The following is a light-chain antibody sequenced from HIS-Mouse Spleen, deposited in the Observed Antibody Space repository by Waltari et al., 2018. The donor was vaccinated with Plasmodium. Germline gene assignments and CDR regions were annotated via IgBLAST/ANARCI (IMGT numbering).Light chain of an antibody. CDR3: QQHSNWPPT. Sequence: ETVSTQSPATLSLSPGERATLSCRASQSVSSYLAWYQQKPGQAPRLLIYDASNRATGSPARFSGSGSGTDFTLTISSLEPEDFAVYYCQQHSNWPPTFGGGTKVEIK. CDR2: DAS. J-gene: IGKJ4*01. V-gene: IGKV3-11*01. CDR1: QSVSSY.